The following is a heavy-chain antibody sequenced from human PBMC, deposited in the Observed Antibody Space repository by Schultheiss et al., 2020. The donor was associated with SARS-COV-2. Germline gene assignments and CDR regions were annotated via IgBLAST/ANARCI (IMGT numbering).Heavy chain of an antibody. Sequence: GGSLRLSCAASGFTFNQAWMNWVRQAPGRGLEWVSSISISSSYIYFADSVKGRFTISRDNAKNSLYLQMNSLRAEDTAVYYCARDPGNSISWYRPEAFDVWGQGTLVTVSS. CDR1: GFTFNQAW. CDR3: ARDPGNSISWYRPEAFDV. V-gene: IGHV3-21*01. J-gene: IGHJ3*01. D-gene: IGHD6-13*01. CDR2: ISISSSYI.